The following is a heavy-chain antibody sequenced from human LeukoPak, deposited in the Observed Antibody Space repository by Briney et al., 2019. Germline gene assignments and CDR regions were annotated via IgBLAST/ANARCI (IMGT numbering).Heavy chain of an antibody. CDR2: ISGSGGST. Sequence: GGSLRLSCAASGFTFSSYALSWVRQAPGKGLEWVSAISGSGGSTYYADSVKGRFTISRDNSKNTLYLQMNSLRAEDTAVYYCAKPLYGSGQFFDYWGQGTLVTVSS. D-gene: IGHD3-10*01. J-gene: IGHJ4*02. CDR1: GFTFSSYA. V-gene: IGHV3-23*01. CDR3: AKPLYGSGQFFDY.